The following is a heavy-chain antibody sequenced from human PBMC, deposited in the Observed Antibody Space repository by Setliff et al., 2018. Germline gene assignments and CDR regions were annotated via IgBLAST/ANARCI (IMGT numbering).Heavy chain of an antibody. CDR3: ARECGSNGWAFDI. CDR2: INHSGST. Sequence: NPSETLSLTCAVYGGSFSGYYWSWIRQPPGKGLEWIGEINHSGSTNYNPSLTSRVTISVDTSKNQFYLTLSSATAADTAVYYCARECGSNGWAFDIWGQGTMVTVSS. CDR1: GGSFSGYY. V-gene: IGHV4-34*01. D-gene: IGHD3-10*01. J-gene: IGHJ3*02.